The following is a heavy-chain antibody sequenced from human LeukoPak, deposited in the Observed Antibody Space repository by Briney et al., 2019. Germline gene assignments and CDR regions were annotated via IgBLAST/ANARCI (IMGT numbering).Heavy chain of an antibody. D-gene: IGHD1-1*01. V-gene: IGHV4-59*08. CDR2: ISYSGST. CDR3: ARHEGGTTYDY. CDR1: GGSINRYY. J-gene: IGHJ4*02. Sequence: SETLSLTCTVSGGSINRYYWSWIRQPPGKGLEWIEYISYSGSTDYNPSLKSRVTISVDTSKNQFSLRLTSVTAADTAVYYCARHEGGTTYDYWGQGTLVTVSS.